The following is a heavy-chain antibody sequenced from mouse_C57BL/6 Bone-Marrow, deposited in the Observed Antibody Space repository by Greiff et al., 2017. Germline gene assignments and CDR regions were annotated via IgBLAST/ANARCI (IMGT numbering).Heavy chain of an antibody. J-gene: IGHJ1*03. Sequence: VKLQESGAELVKPGASVKMSCKASGYTFTSYWMTWVKQRPGQGLEWIGDIYPGSGSTNYNEKFTGKGTLTVDTSSSTAYMQLSSLTSEDYAVYYCARLGRLRGWYFDVWGTGTTVTVTS. CDR2: IYPGSGST. D-gene: IGHD3-2*02. CDR1: GYTFTSYW. CDR3: ARLGRLRGWYFDV. V-gene: IGHV1-55*01.